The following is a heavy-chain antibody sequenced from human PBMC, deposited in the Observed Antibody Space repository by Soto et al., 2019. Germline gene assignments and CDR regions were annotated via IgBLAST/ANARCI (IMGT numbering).Heavy chain of an antibody. V-gene: IGHV1-69*01. Sequence: QVQLVQSGAEVKKPGSSVKVSCKASGGTFSSYAISWVRQAPGQGLEWMGGIIPIFGTANYAQKFQGRVTITADESTSTAYMELSSLRSEDTAVYYCARGSGSSCSSTSCYVGWDYWGQGTLVTVSS. CDR2: IIPIFGTA. J-gene: IGHJ4*02. D-gene: IGHD2-2*01. CDR3: ARGSGSSCSSTSCYVGWDY. CDR1: GGTFSSYA.